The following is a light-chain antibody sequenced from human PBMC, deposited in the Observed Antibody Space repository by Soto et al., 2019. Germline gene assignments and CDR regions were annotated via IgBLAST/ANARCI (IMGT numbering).Light chain of an antibody. J-gene: IGLJ3*02. V-gene: IGLV2-14*01. CDR2: AVS. CDR3: CSYAGSTTGV. CDR1: TSDVGDYNY. Sequence: QSALTQPASVSGSPGQSITISCTGTTSDVGDYNYVSWYQQPPGKAPNLIVYAVSNRPSGVSVRFSGSKSGNTASLTISGLQAEDEADYYCCSYAGSTTGVFGGGTKLTVL.